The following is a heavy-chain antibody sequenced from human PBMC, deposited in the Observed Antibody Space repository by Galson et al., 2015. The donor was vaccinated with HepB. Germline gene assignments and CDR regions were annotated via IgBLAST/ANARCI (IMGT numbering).Heavy chain of an antibody. CDR2: ISAYNGNT. Sequence: SCKASGYTFTSYGISWVRQAPGQGLEWMGWISAYNGNTNYAQKLQGRVTMTTDTSTGTAYMELRSLRSDDTAVYYCARDPRGGFGELLLHWGQGTLVTVSS. D-gene: IGHD3-10*01. CDR1: GYTFTSYG. V-gene: IGHV1-18*04. J-gene: IGHJ4*02. CDR3: ARDPRGGFGELLLH.